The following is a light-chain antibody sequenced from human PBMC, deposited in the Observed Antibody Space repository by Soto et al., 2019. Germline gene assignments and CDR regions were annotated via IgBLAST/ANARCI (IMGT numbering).Light chain of an antibody. Sequence: QSVLTQPAYVSGSPGRSITISCTGTSSDVGNYNLVSWYQHYPGKAPKLMIYEVSKRPSGVSSRFSGSKSGNTASLTISGLQADDGADYFCWSYAGSNSFVFGTGTKVTV. CDR2: EVS. CDR1: SSDVGNYNL. CDR3: WSYAGSNSFV. J-gene: IGLJ1*01. V-gene: IGLV2-23*02.